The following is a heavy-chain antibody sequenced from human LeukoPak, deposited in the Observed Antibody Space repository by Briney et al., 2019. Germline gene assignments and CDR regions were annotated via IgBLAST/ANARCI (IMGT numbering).Heavy chain of an antibody. CDR1: GFTFSSYW. CDR3: ARDKYGYYYYYYMDV. Sequence: GGSLRLSCAASGFTFSSYWMSRVRQAPGKGLEWVANIKQDGSEKYYVDSVKGRFTISRDNAKNSLYLQMNSLRAEDTAVYYCARDKYGYYYYYYMDVWGKGTTVTVSS. D-gene: IGHD2-8*01. J-gene: IGHJ6*03. CDR2: IKQDGSEK. V-gene: IGHV3-7*01.